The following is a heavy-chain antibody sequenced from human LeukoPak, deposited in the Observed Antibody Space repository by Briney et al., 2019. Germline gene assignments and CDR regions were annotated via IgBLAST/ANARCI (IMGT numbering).Heavy chain of an antibody. V-gene: IGHV3-23*01. CDR2: ITSAGNT. CDR3: AKGGGPYHLPTDY. D-gene: IGHD2-2*01. CDR1: GFTFSSYA. J-gene: IGHJ4*02. Sequence: GGSLRLSCAASGFTFSSYAMNWVRQAPGKGLEWVSAITSAGNTYYADSVKGRCTISRDSSKNTLYLQMNSLRSEDTAVYYCAKGGGPYHLPTDYWGQGTLVTVSS.